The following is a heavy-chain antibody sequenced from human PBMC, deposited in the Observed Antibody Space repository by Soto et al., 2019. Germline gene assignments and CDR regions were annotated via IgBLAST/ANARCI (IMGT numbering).Heavy chain of an antibody. CDR3: ARESAGSGKNNWFDP. D-gene: IGHD3-10*01. CDR1: GGSISSYY. Sequence: PSETLSLTCTVSGGSISSYYWSWIRQPQGKGLEWIGYIYYSGSAYYNPSLKSRVTMSVDTSRNQLSLQLNSVTAADTAVYYCARESAGSGKNNWFDPWGQGTLVTVSS. J-gene: IGHJ5*02. CDR2: IYYSGSA. V-gene: IGHV4-59*01.